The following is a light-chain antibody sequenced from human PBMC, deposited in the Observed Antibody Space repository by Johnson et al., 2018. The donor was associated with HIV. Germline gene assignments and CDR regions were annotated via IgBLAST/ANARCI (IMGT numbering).Light chain of an antibody. CDR1: SSNIGNNY. CDR2: DNN. Sequence: QSVLTQPPSVSAAPGQKVTISCSGSSSNIGNNYVSWYQQLPGTAPKLLIYDNNKRPSGIPDRFSGSKSGTSATLGITGLQTGDEADYYCGTWDSSLSDGGYGFGTGTKVPVL. V-gene: IGLV1-51*01. J-gene: IGLJ1*01. CDR3: GTWDSSLSDGGYG.